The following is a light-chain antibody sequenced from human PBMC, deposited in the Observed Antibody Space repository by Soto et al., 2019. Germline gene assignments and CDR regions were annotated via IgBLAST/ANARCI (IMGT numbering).Light chain of an antibody. J-gene: IGKJ1*01. CDR3: QQDNTDSRA. Sequence: DIQMTQSPSTLSASVGDRVTITCRASQSINTWLAWYQQKPGKAPKVLIYGASSLESGVPSRFSGGGSATEFTLAISSLQPDDFASYYCQQDNTDSRAFGQGPKVEIK. V-gene: IGKV1-5*01. CDR1: QSINTW. CDR2: GAS.